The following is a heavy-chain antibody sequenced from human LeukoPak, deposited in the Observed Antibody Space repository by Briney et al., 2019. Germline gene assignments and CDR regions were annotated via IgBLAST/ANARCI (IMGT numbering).Heavy chain of an antibody. CDR2: ISYDGSNK. CDR3: ARDLMYYDFWSGYPSYYYGMDV. Sequence: GGSLRLSCVASGFTFTKYGVHWVRRAPGKGLEWVAVISYDGSNKYYADSVKGRFTISRDNSKNTLYLQMNSLRAEDTAVYYCARDLMYYDFWSGYPSYYYGMDVWGQGTTVTVSS. CDR1: GFTFTKYG. D-gene: IGHD3-3*01. J-gene: IGHJ6*02. V-gene: IGHV3-30*03.